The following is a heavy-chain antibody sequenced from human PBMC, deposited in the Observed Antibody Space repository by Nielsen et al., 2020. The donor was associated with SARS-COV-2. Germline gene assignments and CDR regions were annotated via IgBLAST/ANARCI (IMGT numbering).Heavy chain of an antibody. V-gene: IGHV5-51*01. CDR3: ARQFGSGSYYGRYYYGMDV. D-gene: IGHD1-26*01. CDR2: IYPGDSDT. Sequence: VRQMPGKGLEWMGIIYPGDSDTRYSPSFQGQVTISADKSISTAYLQWSSLKASDTAMYYCARQFGSGSYYGRYYYGMDVWGQGTTVTVSS. J-gene: IGHJ6*02.